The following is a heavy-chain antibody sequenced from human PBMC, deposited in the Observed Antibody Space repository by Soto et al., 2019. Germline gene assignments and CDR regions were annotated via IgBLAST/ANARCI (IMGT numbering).Heavy chain of an antibody. CDR3: AKDLFPTSGQWFFFDS. CDR1: GVTFSTYA. J-gene: IGHJ4*02. D-gene: IGHD3-10*01. CDR2: ILNDETP. V-gene: IGHV3-23*01. Sequence: PGGSLRLSCAASGVTFSTYAMTWVRQAPGRGLESVSTILNDETPFYTDSVKGRFTISRDNVRGTLYLQMNGLRVEDAALYYCAKDLFPTSGQWFFFDSWGQGSLVTVSS.